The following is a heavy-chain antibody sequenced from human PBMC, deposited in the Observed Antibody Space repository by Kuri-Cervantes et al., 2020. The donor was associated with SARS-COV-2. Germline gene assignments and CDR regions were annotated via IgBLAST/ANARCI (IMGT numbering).Heavy chain of an antibody. CDR1: GGSISSYY. Sequence: SETLSLTCTVSGGSISSYYWSWIRQPPGKGLEWIGYIYYSGSTYYNPSLKSRVTISVDTSKNQFSLKLSSVTAADTAVYYCARLLITMVRGVKPRDNWFDPWGQGTLVTVSS. D-gene: IGHD3-10*01. J-gene: IGHJ5*02. CDR2: IYYSGST. CDR3: ARLLITMVRGVKPRDNWFDP. V-gene: IGHV4-59*08.